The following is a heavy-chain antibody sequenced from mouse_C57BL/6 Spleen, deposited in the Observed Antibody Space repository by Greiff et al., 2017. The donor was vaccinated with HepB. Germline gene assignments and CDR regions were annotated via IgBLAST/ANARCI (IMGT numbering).Heavy chain of an antibody. J-gene: IGHJ4*01. CDR1: GFSLTSYG. CDR3: ARSPLYDSYAMDY. V-gene: IGHV2-2*01. CDR2: IWSGGST. D-gene: IGHD2-3*01. Sequence: VKLQESGPGLVQPSQSLSITCTVSGFSLTSYGVHWVRQSPGKGLEWLGVIWSGGSTNYNAAFISRQSNSKDNSKSQVFFKMNSLQADDTAIYYCARSPLYDSYAMDYWGQGTSVTVSS.